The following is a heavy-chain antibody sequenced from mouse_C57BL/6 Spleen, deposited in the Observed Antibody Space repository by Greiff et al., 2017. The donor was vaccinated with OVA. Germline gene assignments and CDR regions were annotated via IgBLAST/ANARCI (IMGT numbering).Heavy chain of an antibody. CDR1: GYTFTSYW. V-gene: IGHV1-55*01. CDR3: ARGLLPDY. CDR2: IYPGSGST. D-gene: IGHD2-3*01. J-gene: IGHJ2*01. Sequence: QVQLQQPGAELVKPGASVKMSCKASGYTFTSYWITWVKQRPGQGLEWIGDIYPGSGSTNYNEKFKSKATLTGDTSSSTAYMQLSSLTSEDSAVYYCARGLLPDYWGQGTTLTVSS.